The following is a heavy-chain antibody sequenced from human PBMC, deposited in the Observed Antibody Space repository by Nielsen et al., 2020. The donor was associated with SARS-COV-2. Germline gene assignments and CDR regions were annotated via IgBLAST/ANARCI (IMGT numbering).Heavy chain of an antibody. V-gene: IGHV3-23*01. CDR1: GFTFSSYA. CDR3: AKAHYYDSSDLRDAFDI. J-gene: IGHJ3*02. Sequence: GESLKISCPASGFTFSSYAMSWVRQAPGKGLEWVSAISGSGGSTYYADSVKGRFTISRDNSKNTLYLQMNSLRAEDTAVYYCAKAHYYDSSDLRDAFDIWGQGTMVTVSS. D-gene: IGHD3-22*01. CDR2: ISGSGGST.